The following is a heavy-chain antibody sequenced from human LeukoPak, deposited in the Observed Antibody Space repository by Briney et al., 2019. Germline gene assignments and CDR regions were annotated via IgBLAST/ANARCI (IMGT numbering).Heavy chain of an antibody. CDR2: IYTSGST. CDR3: ARDSYCSSTSCYAYYYYMDV. V-gene: IGHV4-61*02. D-gene: IGHD2-2*01. Sequence: SETLSLTCTVSGGSISSSSYYWSWIRQPAGKGLEWIGRIYTSGSTNYNPSLKSRVTISVDTTKNQFSLKLSSVTAADTAVYYCARDSYCSSTSCYAYYYYMDVWGKGTTVTVSS. CDR1: GGSISSSSYY. J-gene: IGHJ6*03.